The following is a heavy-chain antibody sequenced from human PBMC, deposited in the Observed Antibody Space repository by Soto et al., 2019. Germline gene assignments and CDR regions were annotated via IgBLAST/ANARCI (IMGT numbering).Heavy chain of an antibody. CDR1: GFTFSSYW. V-gene: IGHV3-74*01. D-gene: IGHD2-15*01. CDR2: INSDGSST. Sequence: GGSLRLSCAASGFTFSSYWMHWVRQAPGKGLVWVSRINSDGSSTSYADSVKGRFTISRDNAKNTLYLQMNSLRAEDTAVYYCARGTYCSGGSCYSRAFDYWGQGTLVTV. J-gene: IGHJ4*02. CDR3: ARGTYCSGGSCYSRAFDY.